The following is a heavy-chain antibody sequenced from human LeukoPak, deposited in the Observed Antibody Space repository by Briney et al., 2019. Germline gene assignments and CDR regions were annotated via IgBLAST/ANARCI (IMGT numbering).Heavy chain of an antibody. Sequence: SETLSLTCTVSGGSISSGDYYWSWIRQPPGKGLEWIGYIYYSGSTYYNPSLKSRVTISVDTSKNQFSLKLSSVTAADTAVYYCAREGGRGAFDIWGQGTMVTVSS. V-gene: IGHV4-30-4*01. D-gene: IGHD2-15*01. CDR1: GGSISSGDYY. CDR3: AREGGRGAFDI. J-gene: IGHJ3*02. CDR2: IYYSGST.